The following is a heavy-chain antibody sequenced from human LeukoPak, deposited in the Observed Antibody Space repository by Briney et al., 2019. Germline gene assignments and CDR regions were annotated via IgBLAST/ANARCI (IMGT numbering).Heavy chain of an antibody. V-gene: IGHV3-23*01. J-gene: IGHJ4*02. CDR3: AKDIVAAGLFFDY. D-gene: IGHD6-13*01. CDR2: ISGSGGST. Sequence: GGSLRLSCAASGFTFSGYAMSWVRQAPGKGLEWVSAISGSGGSTYYADSVKGRFTISRDNAKNSLYLQMNSLRAEDTAVYYCAKDIVAAGLFFDYWGQGTLVTVSS. CDR1: GFTFSGYA.